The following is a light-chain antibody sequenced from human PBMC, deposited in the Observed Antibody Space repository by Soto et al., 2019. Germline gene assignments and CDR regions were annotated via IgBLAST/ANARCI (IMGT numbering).Light chain of an antibody. Sequence: DIQMTQSPPTLSASVGDRVTITCRASQSISSWLAWYQQKPGEAPKLLIYDASALPRGVPSRFSGSGSGTEFTLTIRSLQPDDFATYYCHQYNTYLWTFGQGTKVDIK. V-gene: IGKV1-5*01. CDR2: DAS. CDR3: HQYNTYLWT. CDR1: QSISSW. J-gene: IGKJ1*01.